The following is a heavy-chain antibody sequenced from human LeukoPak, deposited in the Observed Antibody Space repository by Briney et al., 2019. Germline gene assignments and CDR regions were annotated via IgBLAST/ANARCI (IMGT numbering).Heavy chain of an antibody. J-gene: IGHJ4*02. V-gene: IGHV1-69*05. CDR3: AREWAPYYDFWSGYRGHDY. Sequence: ASVKVSCKASGGTFSSYAISWVRQAPGQGLEWMGRIIPIFGTANCAQKFQGRVTITTDESTSTAYMELSSLRSEDTAVYYCAREWAPYYDFWSGYRGHDYWGQGTQVTVSS. D-gene: IGHD3-3*01. CDR2: IIPIFGTA. CDR1: GGTFSSYA.